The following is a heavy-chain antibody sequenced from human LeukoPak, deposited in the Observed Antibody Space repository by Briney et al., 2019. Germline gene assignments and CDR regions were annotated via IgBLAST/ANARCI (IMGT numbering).Heavy chain of an antibody. D-gene: IGHD6-6*01. V-gene: IGHV3-7*01. J-gene: IGHJ4*02. CDR2: IKPDESDK. Sequence: PGGSLRLSCAASGFTFSSYWMSWVRQAPGKGLERVANIKPDESDKYYVDSVKGRFTISRDNAKNSLYLQMNSLRAEDTAVYYCARTYTISSVFDCWGQGTLVTVSS. CDR1: GFTFSSYW. CDR3: ARTYTISSVFDC.